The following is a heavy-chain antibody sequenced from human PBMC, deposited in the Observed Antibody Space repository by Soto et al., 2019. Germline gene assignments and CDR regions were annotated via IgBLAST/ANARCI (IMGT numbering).Heavy chain of an antibody. V-gene: IGHV3-7*03. Sequence: EVQLMESGGGLVQPGGSLRLSCAASGFTFSTYWMDWVRQTPGKGLEWVANINQDGSKKNYVDSVKGRFTISRDNAKNSLYLQMNSLRGEDTALYYCAKDPYYYDSSGFDYWGQGTLVTVSS. J-gene: IGHJ4*02. CDR2: INQDGSKK. CDR1: GFTFSTYW. D-gene: IGHD3-22*01. CDR3: AKDPYYYDSSGFDY.